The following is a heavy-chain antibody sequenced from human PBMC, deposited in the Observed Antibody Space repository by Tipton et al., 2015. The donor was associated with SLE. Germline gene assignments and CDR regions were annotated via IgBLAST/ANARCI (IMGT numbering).Heavy chain of an antibody. CDR3: ARSGHFLPGYSSGFDY. J-gene: IGHJ4*02. Sequence: LRLSCTVSGGSISSSSYYWGWIRQPPGKGLEWIGSIYYSGSTYYNPSLKSRVTISVDTSKNQFSLKLSSVTAADTAVYYCARSGHFLPGYSSGFDYWGQGTLVTVSS. CDR1: GGSISSSSYY. D-gene: IGHD6-19*01. V-gene: IGHV4-39*07. CDR2: IYYSGST.